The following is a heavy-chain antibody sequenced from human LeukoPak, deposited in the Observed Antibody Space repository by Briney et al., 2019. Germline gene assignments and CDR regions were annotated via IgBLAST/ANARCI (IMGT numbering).Heavy chain of an antibody. D-gene: IGHD6-19*01. CDR2: ISGYNGNP. V-gene: IGHV1-18*01. Sequence: GASVKVSCKTSGYTFTNYGISWVRQAPGQGLEWMGWISGYNGNPRYAQKVQGRVTMTTDTSTNTAYMEVNSLRSDDTAIYYCARDPSLAVAGIRLFGYWGQGTLVIVSS. J-gene: IGHJ4*02. CDR3: ARDPSLAVAGIRLFGY. CDR1: GYTFTNYG.